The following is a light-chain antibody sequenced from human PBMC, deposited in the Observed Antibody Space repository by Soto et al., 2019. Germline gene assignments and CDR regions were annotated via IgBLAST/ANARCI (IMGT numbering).Light chain of an antibody. CDR2: EGG. J-gene: IGLJ3*02. CDR1: SSDVGSYNL. Sequence: QSVLTQPASVSGSPGQSITISCTGTSSDVGSYNLVSWYQQHPGKAPKLMIYEGGKRPSGVSDRFSGSKSGNTASLTISGLQAEDEAEYYCCTYAGGTTGVFGGGTQLTVL. V-gene: IGLV2-23*01. CDR3: CTYAGGTTGV.